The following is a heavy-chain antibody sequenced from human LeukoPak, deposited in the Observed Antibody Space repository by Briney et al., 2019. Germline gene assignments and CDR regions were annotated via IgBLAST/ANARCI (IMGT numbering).Heavy chain of an antibody. D-gene: IGHD7-27*01. Sequence: ASVKVSCKASGYTFTGYYMHWVRQAPGKGLEWMGGFDPEDGETIYAQKFQGRVTMTEDTSTDTAYMELSSLRSEDTAVYYCATVPWGLGYWGQGTLVTVSS. CDR2: FDPEDGET. CDR3: ATVPWGLGY. J-gene: IGHJ4*02. CDR1: GYTFTGYY. V-gene: IGHV1-24*01.